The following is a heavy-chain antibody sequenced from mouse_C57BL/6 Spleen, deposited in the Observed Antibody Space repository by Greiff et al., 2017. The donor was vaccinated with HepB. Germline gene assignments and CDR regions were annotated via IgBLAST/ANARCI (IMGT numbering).Heavy chain of an antibody. CDR2: IDPSDSYT. CDR1: GYTFTSYW. J-gene: IGHJ4*01. Sequence: QVQLQQPGAELVKPGASVKLSCKASGYTFTSYWMQWVKQRPGPGLEWIGEIDPSDSYTNYNQKFKGKATLTVDTSSSTAYMQLSSLTSEDSAVYYCGVYDGDYAMDYWGQGTSVTVSA. CDR3: GVYDGDYAMDY. D-gene: IGHD2-3*01. V-gene: IGHV1-50*01.